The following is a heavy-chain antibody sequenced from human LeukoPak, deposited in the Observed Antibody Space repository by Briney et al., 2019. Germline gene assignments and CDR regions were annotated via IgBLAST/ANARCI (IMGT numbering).Heavy chain of an antibody. D-gene: IGHD1-26*01. J-gene: IGHJ3*02. Sequence: PSETLSLTCTVSGGSISSSSYYWGWIRQPPGKGLEWIGSIYYSGSTYYNPSLKSRVTISVDTSKNQFSLKLSSVTAADTAVYYCARPWNSGSPHDAFDIWGQGTMVTVSS. CDR2: IYYSGST. CDR3: ARPWNSGSPHDAFDI. CDR1: GGSISSSSYY. V-gene: IGHV4-39*01.